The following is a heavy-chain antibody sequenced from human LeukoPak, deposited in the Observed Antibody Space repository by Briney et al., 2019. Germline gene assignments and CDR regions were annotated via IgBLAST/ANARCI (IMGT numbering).Heavy chain of an antibody. CDR2: ISYDGSNK. CDR1: GFTFSSYG. D-gene: IGHD3-10*01. CDR3: AKGELWFGELSRLY. J-gene: IGHJ4*02. Sequence: PGGSLRLSCAASGFTFSSYGMHWVRQAPGKWLEWVAVISYDGSNKYYADSVKGRFTISRDNSKNTLYLQMNSLRAEDTAVYYCAKGELWFGELSRLYWGQGTLVTVSS. V-gene: IGHV3-30*18.